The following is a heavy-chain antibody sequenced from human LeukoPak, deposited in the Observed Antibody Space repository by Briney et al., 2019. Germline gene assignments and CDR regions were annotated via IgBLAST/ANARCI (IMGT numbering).Heavy chain of an antibody. J-gene: IGHJ4*02. D-gene: IGHD6-13*01. CDR3: AKDGEGSSSWYFDY. V-gene: IGHV3-23*01. CDR2: ISGSGGST. CDR1: GFTFSSYA. Sequence: GGSLRLSCAASGFTFSSYAMSWVRQAPGKGLEWVSAISGSGGSTYYADSVKGRFTISRDNPKNTLYLQMNSLRAEDTAVYYCAKDGEGSSSWYFDYWGQGTLVTVSS.